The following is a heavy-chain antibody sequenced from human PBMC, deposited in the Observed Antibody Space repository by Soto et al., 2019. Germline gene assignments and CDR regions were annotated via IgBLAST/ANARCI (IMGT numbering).Heavy chain of an antibody. CDR2: IIPVFQTA. J-gene: IGHJ4*02. V-gene: IGHV1-69*01. CDR1: GGLFSSYP. D-gene: IGHD3-22*01. CDR3: ARGGSGYTWFNEF. Sequence: QEQLVQPGAEVKKPGSSVKVSCKASGGLFSSYPISWLRQVPGQGLEWMGGIIPVFQTAYYTQRFQGRVTITADESTNTAYMELSSLRSEDTAIYYCARGGSGYTWFNEFWGQGTLVTVSS.